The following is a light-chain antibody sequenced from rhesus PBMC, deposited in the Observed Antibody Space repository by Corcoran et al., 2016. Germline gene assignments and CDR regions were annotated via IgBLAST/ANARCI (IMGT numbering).Light chain of an antibody. CDR1: ENVNNN. Sequence: DIQMTQSPSSLSASVGDRVTITCRASENVNNNLNWYQQQPGKAPKLLIYKASTLQSGVPSRFSGSGSGTDYTFTISRLQPEDVATYYCQHGYGTPFTFGPGTKLDIK. V-gene: IGKV1-74*01. J-gene: IGKJ3*01. CDR2: KAS. CDR3: QHGYGTPFT.